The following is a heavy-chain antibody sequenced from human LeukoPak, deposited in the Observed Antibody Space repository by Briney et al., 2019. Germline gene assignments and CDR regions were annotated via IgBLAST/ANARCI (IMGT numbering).Heavy chain of an antibody. J-gene: IGHJ4*02. CDR3: ATDGAGYSSSWYSPKPFDY. CDR1: GYTLTELS. CDR2: FDPEDGET. D-gene: IGHD6-13*01. Sequence: ASVKVPCKVSGYTLTELSMHWVRQAPGKGLEWMGGFDPEDGETIYAQKFQGRVTMTEDTSTDTAYMELSSLRSEDTAVYYCATDGAGYSSSWYSPKPFDYWGQGTLVTVSS. V-gene: IGHV1-24*01.